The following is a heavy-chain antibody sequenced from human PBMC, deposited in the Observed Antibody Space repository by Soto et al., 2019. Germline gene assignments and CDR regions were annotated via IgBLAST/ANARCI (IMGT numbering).Heavy chain of an antibody. CDR2: IYYSGST. V-gene: IGHV4-59*08. J-gene: IGHJ4*02. Sequence: SETLSLTCTVSGGSISSYYWSWIRQPPGKGLEWIGYIYYSGSTNYNPSLKSRVTISVDTSKNQFSLKLSSVTAADTAVYYCARLPGDSISWFAIDYWGQGTLVTVS. CDR1: GGSISSYY. D-gene: IGHD6-13*01. CDR3: ARLPGDSISWFAIDY.